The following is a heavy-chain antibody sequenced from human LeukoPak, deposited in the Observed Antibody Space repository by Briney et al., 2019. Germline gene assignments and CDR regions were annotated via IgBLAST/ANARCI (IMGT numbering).Heavy chain of an antibody. D-gene: IGHD3-9*01. CDR2: ISGSGGST. CDR3: ARGALRYSDY. Sequence: GGSLRLSCAASGFTFSSSAMSWVRQAPGKGLEWVSTISGSGGSTYYADSVKGRFTISRDTSKNTLYLQMNSLRDEDTAVYYCARGALRYSDYWGQGTLVTVSS. J-gene: IGHJ4*02. V-gene: IGHV3-23*01. CDR1: GFTFSSSA.